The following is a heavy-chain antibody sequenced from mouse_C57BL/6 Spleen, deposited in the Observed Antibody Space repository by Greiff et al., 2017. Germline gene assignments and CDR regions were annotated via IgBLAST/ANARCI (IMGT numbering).Heavy chain of an antibody. CDR1: GYSFTDYN. CDR2: INPNYGTT. Sequence: EVKLQESGPELVKPGASVKISCKASGYSFTDYNMNWVKQSNGKSLEWIGVINPNYGTTSYNQKFKGKATLTVDQSSSTAYMQLNSLTSEDSAVYYCARSQTTVVEGYAMDYWGQGTSVTVSS. CDR3: ARSQTTVVEGYAMDY. J-gene: IGHJ4*01. D-gene: IGHD1-1*01. V-gene: IGHV1-39*01.